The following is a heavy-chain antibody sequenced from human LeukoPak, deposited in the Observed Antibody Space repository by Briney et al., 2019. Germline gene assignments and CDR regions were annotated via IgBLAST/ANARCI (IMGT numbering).Heavy chain of an antibody. D-gene: IGHD3-22*01. CDR3: AKHRFESGGYHSTD. V-gene: IGHV3-30-3*02. CDR2: ISRDGSDT. CDR1: GFSFSSYA. Sequence: GGSLRLSCAASGFSFSSYAMFWVRQAPGKGLEWVTIISRDGSDTFYADSVRGRFTISRDNSKNTLYLQMNSLRDEDTAVYYCAKHRFESGGYHSTDWGQGTLVTVSS. J-gene: IGHJ4*02.